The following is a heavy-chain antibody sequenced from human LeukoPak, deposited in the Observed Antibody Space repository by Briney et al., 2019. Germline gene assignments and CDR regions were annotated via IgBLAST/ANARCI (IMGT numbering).Heavy chain of an antibody. CDR2: MNTNSGNT. CDR3: ARGTGPDY. Sequence: ASVKVSCKASGYTFTSYDINWVRQATGHGLEWMRWMNTNSGNTGYAQKFQGRATMTIKTSISTDYMELTSLRSEDTAVYYRARGTGPDYWGQGTLVTVSS. V-gene: IGHV1-8*01. J-gene: IGHJ4*02. CDR1: GYTFTSYD.